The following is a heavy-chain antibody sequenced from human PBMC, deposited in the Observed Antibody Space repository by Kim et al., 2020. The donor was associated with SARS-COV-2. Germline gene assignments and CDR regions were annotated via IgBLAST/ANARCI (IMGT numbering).Heavy chain of an antibody. CDR3: ARRANRKHSSGWREVDY. CDR2: IYPGDSDT. CDR1: GYSFTSYW. Sequence: GESLKISCKGSGYSFTSYWIGWVRQMPGKGLEWMGIIYPGDSDTRYSPSFQGQVTISADKSISTAYLQWSSLKASDTAMYYCARRANRKHSSGWREVDYWGQGTLVTVSS. J-gene: IGHJ4*02. D-gene: IGHD6-19*01. V-gene: IGHV5-51*01.